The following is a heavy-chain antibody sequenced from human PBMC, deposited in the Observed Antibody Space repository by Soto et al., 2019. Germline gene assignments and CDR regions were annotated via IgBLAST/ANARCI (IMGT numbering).Heavy chain of an antibody. CDR3: AKDLYGSGSYYTEYFDY. V-gene: IGHV3-30*18. D-gene: IGHD3-10*01. J-gene: IGHJ4*02. Sequence: QVQLVESGGGVVQPGRSLRLSCAASGFTFSSYGMHWVRQAPGKGLEWVAVISYDGSNKYYADSVKGRFTISRDNSKNTLYLQMNSLRAEDTAVYYCAKDLYGSGSYYTEYFDYWGQGTLVTVSS. CDR1: GFTFSSYG. CDR2: ISYDGSNK.